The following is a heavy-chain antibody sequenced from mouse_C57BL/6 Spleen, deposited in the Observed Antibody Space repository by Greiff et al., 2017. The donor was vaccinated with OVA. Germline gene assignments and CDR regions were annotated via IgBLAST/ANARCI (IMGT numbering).Heavy chain of an antibody. Sequence: VQLQQSGPELVKPGASVKISCKASGYTFTDYYMNWVKQSHGKSLEWIGDINPNNGGTSYNQKFKGKATLTVDKSSSTAYMELRSLTSEDSAVYYCARQLRSSGFAYWGQGTLVTVSA. V-gene: IGHV1-26*01. J-gene: IGHJ3*01. D-gene: IGHD3-2*02. CDR2: INPNNGGT. CDR3: ARQLRSSGFAY. CDR1: GYTFTDYY.